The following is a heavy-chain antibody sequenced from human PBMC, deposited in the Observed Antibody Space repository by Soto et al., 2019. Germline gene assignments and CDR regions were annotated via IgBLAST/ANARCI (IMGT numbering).Heavy chain of an antibody. J-gene: IGHJ5*02. V-gene: IGHV1-18*01. Sequence: ASVKVSCKASGDTFTSYGISWVRQAPGQGLEWMGWISAYNGNTNYAQKLQGRVTMTTDTSTSTAYMELRSLRSGDTAVYYCARAVITSTPDLYWFDPWGQGTLVTVSS. CDR2: ISAYNGNT. CDR1: GDTFTSYG. D-gene: IGHD2-2*01. CDR3: ARAVITSTPDLYWFDP.